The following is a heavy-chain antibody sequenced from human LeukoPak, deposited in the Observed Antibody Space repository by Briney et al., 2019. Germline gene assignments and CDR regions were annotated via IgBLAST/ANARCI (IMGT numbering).Heavy chain of an antibody. CDR1: GFTFSDYY. J-gene: IGHJ4*02. V-gene: IGHV3-11*05. CDR2: ISSGSLYT. CDR3: AKGEGYGDYELDY. D-gene: IGHD4-17*01. Sequence: GGSLRLSCAASGFTFSDYYMSWIRQAPGKGLEWVSYISSGSLYTNYADSVKGRFTISRDNSKNTLYLQMNSLRAEDTAVYYCAKGEGYGDYELDYWGQGTLVTVSS.